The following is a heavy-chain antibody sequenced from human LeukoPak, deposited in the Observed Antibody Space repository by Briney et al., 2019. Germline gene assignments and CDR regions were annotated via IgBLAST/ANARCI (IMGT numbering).Heavy chain of an antibody. J-gene: IGHJ4*02. D-gene: IGHD3-22*01. V-gene: IGHV3-23*01. CDR2: ISGSGGTT. CDR1: GFTFSSYA. CDR3: AKDGEVVITLRWVC. Sequence: GGSLRLTCAASGFTFSSYAMSWVRQAPGKGLEWVSGISGSGGTTNYAESVKGRFTISRDNSKNTLNLQMNSLRAEDTAVYYCAKDGEVVITLRWVCWGQGTLVTVSS.